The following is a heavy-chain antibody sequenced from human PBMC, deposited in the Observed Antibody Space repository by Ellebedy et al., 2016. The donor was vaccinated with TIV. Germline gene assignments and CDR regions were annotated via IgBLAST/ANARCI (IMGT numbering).Heavy chain of an antibody. CDR3: ARATGYCSGGSCYSIYPDYYGMDV. V-gene: IGHV1-18*01. D-gene: IGHD2-15*01. CDR1: GYTFTSYG. Sequence: AASVKVSCKASGYTFTSYGITWARQAPGQGLEWMGWISAYNGNTNYAQKLQGRVTMTTDTSTSTAYMELRSLRSDDTAVYYCARATGYCSGGSCYSIYPDYYGMDVWGQGTLVTVSS. CDR2: ISAYNGNT. J-gene: IGHJ6*02.